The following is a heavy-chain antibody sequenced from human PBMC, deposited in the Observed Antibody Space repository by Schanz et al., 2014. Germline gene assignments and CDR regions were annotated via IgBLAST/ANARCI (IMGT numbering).Heavy chain of an antibody. V-gene: IGHV1-18*04. J-gene: IGHJ6*02. CDR2: ISADNGNT. CDR1: GYTFTGYY. D-gene: IGHD2-15*01. CDR3: ARGGDYIVVLVAVTREYYYHAMDV. Sequence: QVQLVQSGADVKKPGASVKVSCKASGYTFTGYYIHWVRQAPGQGLEWMGWISADNGNTNYAQRLQGRVTMTTDTSTSTAYMELRSLRSDDTAVYYCARGGDYIVVLVAVTREYYYHAMDVWGQGTTVTVSS.